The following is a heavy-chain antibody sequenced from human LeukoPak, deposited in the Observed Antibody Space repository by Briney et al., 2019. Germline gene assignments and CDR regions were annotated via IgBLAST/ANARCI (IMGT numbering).Heavy chain of an antibody. V-gene: IGHV1-18*01. Sequence: ASVKVSCKASGYTFTSYGISWVRQAPGQGLEWMGWISAYNGNTNYAQKLQGRVTMTTDTATSTAYMELRSLRSDATAVYYCARDLWDIVVVPADESGFAYWGQGTLVTVSS. D-gene: IGHD2-2*01. J-gene: IGHJ4*02. CDR1: GYTFTSYG. CDR2: ISAYNGNT. CDR3: ARDLWDIVVVPADESGFAY.